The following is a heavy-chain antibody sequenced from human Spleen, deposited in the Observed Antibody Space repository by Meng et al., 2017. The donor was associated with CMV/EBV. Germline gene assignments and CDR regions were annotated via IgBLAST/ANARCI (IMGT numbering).Heavy chain of an antibody. CDR1: GHTFTGYY. D-gene: IGHD2-2*01. J-gene: IGHJ4*02. CDR3: ARGRDLWVAPAGYY. V-gene: IGHV1-2*02. Sequence: ASGHTFTGYYMHWVRQAPGQGLEWMGWISPNSGGTNYAQRFQGRVTMTRDTSINTAYMELSRLTFDDTAVYYCARGRDLWVAPAGYYWGQGTLVTVSS. CDR2: ISPNSGGT.